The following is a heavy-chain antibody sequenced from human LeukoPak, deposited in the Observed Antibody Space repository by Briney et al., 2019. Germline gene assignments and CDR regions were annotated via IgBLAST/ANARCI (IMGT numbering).Heavy chain of an antibody. CDR2: ISSSGSTI. D-gene: IGHD3-10*01. CDR1: GGSISSSSYY. CDR3: ARDTNPYYYGSGSPFDP. J-gene: IGHJ5*02. V-gene: IGHV3-11*01. Sequence: LSLTCTVSGGSISSSSYYWGWIRQPPGKGLEWVSYISSSGSTIYYADSVKGRFTISRDNAKNSLYLQMNSLRAEDTAVYYCARDTNPYYYGSGSPFDPWGQGTLVTVSS.